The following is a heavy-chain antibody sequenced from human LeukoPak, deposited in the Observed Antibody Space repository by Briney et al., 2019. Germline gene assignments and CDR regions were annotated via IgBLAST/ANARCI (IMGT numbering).Heavy chain of an antibody. CDR2: INPNSGGT. D-gene: IGHD2-21*02. Sequence: ASVKVSCKASGYTFTGYYMHWVRQAPGQGLEWMGWINPNSGGTNYAQKFQGRVTMTRDTSITTAYMEVSSLRSDDTAVYYCARPSYCGGGCYHYFDFWGQGTLVTVSS. CDR1: GYTFTGYY. CDR3: ARPSYCGGGCYHYFDF. J-gene: IGHJ4*02. V-gene: IGHV1-2*02.